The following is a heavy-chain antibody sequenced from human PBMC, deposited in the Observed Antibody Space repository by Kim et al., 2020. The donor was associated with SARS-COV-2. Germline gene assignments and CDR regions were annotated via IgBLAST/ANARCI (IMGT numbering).Heavy chain of an antibody. CDR1: GYTFTNNL. CDR3: TRSENVDT. CDR2: INPASGNT. V-gene: IGHV1-3*01. D-gene: IGHD3-10*02. J-gene: IGHJ5*02. Sequence: ASVKVSCKASGYTFTNNLILWVRQAPGQRLEWVGWINPASGNTKYSQTFQGRVTITRDTSATTAYMELSSLRSEDTAVYYCTRSENVDTWGQGTLVTVSS.